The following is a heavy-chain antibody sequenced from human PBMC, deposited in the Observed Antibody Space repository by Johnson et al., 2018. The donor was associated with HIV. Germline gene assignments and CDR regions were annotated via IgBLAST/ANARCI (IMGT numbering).Heavy chain of an antibody. J-gene: IGHJ3*02. CDR3: TTDWYSSSWYGALDAFDI. D-gene: IGHD6-13*01. CDR2: ISYDGSNE. V-gene: IGHV3-30*04. CDR1: GLTVGDYA. Sequence: SGLTVGDYATRWVRQAPGKGLEWVALISYDGSNEYYGDSVKGRFSISRDNSKNSLYLQMNSLKTEDTAVYYCTTDWYSSSWYGALDAFDIWGQGTMVTVSS.